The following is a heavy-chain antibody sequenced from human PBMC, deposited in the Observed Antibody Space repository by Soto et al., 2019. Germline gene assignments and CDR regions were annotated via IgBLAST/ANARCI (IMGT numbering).Heavy chain of an antibody. CDR3: AKERTKGGYSYGYGYYYYGMDV. CDR2: ISYDGSNK. CDR1: GFTFSSYG. D-gene: IGHD5-18*01. V-gene: IGHV3-30*18. Sequence: GGSLRLSCAASGFTFSSYGMHWVRQAPGKGLEWVAVISYDGSNKYYADSVKGRFTISRDNSKNTLYLQMNSLRAEDTAVYYCAKERTKGGYSYGYGYYYYGMDVWGQGTTVTVSS. J-gene: IGHJ6*02.